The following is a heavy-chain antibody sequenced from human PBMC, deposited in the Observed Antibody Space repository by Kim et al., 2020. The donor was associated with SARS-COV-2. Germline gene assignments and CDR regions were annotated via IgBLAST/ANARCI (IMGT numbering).Heavy chain of an antibody. J-gene: IGHJ5*02. CDR3: ARHQPRGGWFDP. Sequence: NYNPSLKSRVTISVDTSKNQFSLKLSSVTAADTAVYYCARHQPRGGWFDPWGQGTLVTVSS. D-gene: IGHD3-10*01. V-gene: IGHV4-59*08.